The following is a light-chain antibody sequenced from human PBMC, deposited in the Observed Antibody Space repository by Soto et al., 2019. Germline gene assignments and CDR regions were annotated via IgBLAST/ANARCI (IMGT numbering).Light chain of an antibody. Sequence: DIPMTQSPSTLSASVGDRVTITCRASQSISSWLAWYQQKPGKAPKLLIYDASSLESGVPSRFSGSGSGTEVTLTISSLQPDDFATYYCQQYNSYSPWTFGQGTNVEIK. V-gene: IGKV1-5*01. CDR2: DAS. CDR3: QQYNSYSPWT. J-gene: IGKJ1*01. CDR1: QSISSW.